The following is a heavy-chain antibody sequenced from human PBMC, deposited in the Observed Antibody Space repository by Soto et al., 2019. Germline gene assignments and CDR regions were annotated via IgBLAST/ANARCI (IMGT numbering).Heavy chain of an antibody. Sequence: SETLSLTCTVSGGSISSSSYYWGWIRQPPGKGLEWIGSIYYSGSTYYNPSLKSRVTISVDTSKNQFSLKLSSVTAADTAVYYCARRVFGVVTPPVYYYGMDVWGQGTTVTVSS. J-gene: IGHJ6*02. CDR1: GGSISSSSYY. CDR2: IYYSGST. D-gene: IGHD3-3*01. CDR3: ARRVFGVVTPPVYYYGMDV. V-gene: IGHV4-39*01.